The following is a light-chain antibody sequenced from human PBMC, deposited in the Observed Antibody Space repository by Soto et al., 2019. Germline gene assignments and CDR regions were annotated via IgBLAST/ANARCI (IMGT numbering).Light chain of an antibody. V-gene: IGKV3-20*01. CDR3: PQYASAPLT. CDR1: LTVTNNY. Sequence: EIVLTHSPDTLSFSPGERATLSCRASLTVTNNYLAWYQQKAGQAPRLVIYDASTRATGIPDRFSASGSGNDFTLTISRLEPEDFAVYFCPQYASAPLTFGQWTKVEIX. CDR2: DAS. J-gene: IGKJ1*01.